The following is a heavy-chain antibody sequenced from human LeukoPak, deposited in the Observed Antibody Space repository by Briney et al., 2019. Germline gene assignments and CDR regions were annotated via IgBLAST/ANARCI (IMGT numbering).Heavy chain of an antibody. J-gene: IGHJ4*02. CDR1: GGTFSSCA. CDR2: IIPIFGTA. D-gene: IGHD3-10*01. CDR3: ARGGIRWFGELLPFTLDY. V-gene: IGHV1-69*06. Sequence: SVKVSCKASGGTFSSCAISWVRQAPGQGLEWMGGIIPIFGTANYAQKFQGRVTITADKSTSTAYMELSSLRSEDMAVYYCARGGIRWFGELLPFTLDYWGQGTLVTVSS.